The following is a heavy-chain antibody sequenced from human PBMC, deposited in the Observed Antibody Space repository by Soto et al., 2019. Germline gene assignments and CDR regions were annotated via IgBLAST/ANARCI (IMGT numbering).Heavy chain of an antibody. V-gene: IGHV1-3*01. D-gene: IGHD2-15*01. CDR1: GYTFTSYA. J-gene: IGHJ4*02. Sequence: QVQLVQSGAEVKKPGASVKVSCKASGYTFTSYAMHWVRQAPGQRLEWMGWINAGNGNTKYSQKFQGRVTITRDTSASTAYMELSSLRSEDSAVYYCARGPGGPDGPGDYWGQGTLVTVSS. CDR3: ARGPGGPDGPGDY. CDR2: INAGNGNT.